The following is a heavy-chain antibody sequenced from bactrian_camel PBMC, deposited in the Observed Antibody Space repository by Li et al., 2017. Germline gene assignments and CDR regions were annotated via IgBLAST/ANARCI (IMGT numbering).Heavy chain of an antibody. D-gene: IGHD3*01. Sequence: HVQLVESGGGSVQAGGSLRLSCAASGYTAKTCSWNWYRQFQGKGREAVAAIEGDGTTRYADSVKGRFTISRDNAKNTLSLQMDSLKPEDTAVYYCAAPRLSAWNEYSGSLCVVDNYWGPGTQVTVS. CDR3: AAPRLSAWNEYSGSLCVVDNY. CDR1: GYTAKTCS. CDR2: IEGDGTT. V-gene: IGHV3S26*01. J-gene: IGHJ4*01.